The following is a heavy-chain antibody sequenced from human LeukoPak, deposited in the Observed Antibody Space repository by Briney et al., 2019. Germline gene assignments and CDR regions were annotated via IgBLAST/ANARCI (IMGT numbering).Heavy chain of an antibody. Sequence: SETLSLTCTVSGGSLSSHYWTWIRQPPGRGLEWIGYIYHSGNTYDNPSLKSRVTISLDTSKNQFSLKLSSVTAADTAVYHCARALTYSSSSVSAFDIWGQGTMVTVSS. D-gene: IGHD6-13*01. CDR3: ARALTYSSSSVSAFDI. J-gene: IGHJ3*02. CDR1: GGSLSSHY. CDR2: IYHSGNT. V-gene: IGHV4-59*11.